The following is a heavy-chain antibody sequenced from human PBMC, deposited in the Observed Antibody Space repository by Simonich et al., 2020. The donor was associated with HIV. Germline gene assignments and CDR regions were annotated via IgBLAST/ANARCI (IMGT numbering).Heavy chain of an antibody. CDR1: GYTFTDNP. V-gene: IGHV1-2*02. D-gene: IGHD1-1*01. CDR2: INPNSGGT. Sequence: QAQLVQSGAEVKNPGASVKVSCKASGYTFTDNPMHWVRQAPGQGLEGMEGINPNSGGTDYAQKFKGRVTMTRDTSMSTAYMELSRLRTDDTAVYFCAREGAMLDDAFDIWGQGTMVTVSS. CDR3: AREGAMLDDAFDI. J-gene: IGHJ3*02.